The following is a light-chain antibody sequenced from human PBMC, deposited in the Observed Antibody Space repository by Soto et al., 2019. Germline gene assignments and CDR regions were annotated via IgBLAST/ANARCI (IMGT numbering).Light chain of an antibody. V-gene: IGKV1-9*01. CDR3: QQFNAYPLT. Sequence: DIKLTQSPSLLSASVGDRVTFSCRASQGISDDLAWYQQKPGKAPKLLIYGSSTLQSGVPSRFSGSASGTEFTLTISSRQPEDFATDICQQFNAYPLTFGGGNKLEIK. CDR2: GSS. CDR1: QGISDD. J-gene: IGKJ4*01.